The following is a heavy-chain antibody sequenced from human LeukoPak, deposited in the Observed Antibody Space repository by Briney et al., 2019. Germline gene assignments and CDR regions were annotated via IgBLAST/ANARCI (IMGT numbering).Heavy chain of an antibody. D-gene: IGHD6-19*01. CDR3: ARDGYSSGWYPGWIDY. CDR1: GFTFSSYS. CDR2: ISSSSSYI. V-gene: IGHV3-21*01. Sequence: GGSLRLSCAASGFTFSSYSMDWVRQAPGKGLEWVSSISSSSSYIYYADSVKGRFTISRDNAKNSLYLQMNSLRAEDTAVYYCARDGYSSGWYPGWIDYWGQGTLVTVSS. J-gene: IGHJ4*02.